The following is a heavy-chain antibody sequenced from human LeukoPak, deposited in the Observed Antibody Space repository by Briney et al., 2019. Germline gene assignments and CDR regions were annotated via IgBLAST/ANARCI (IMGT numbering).Heavy chain of an antibody. J-gene: IGHJ4*02. CDR3: ARNGRVRRVVKDLFEY. CDR2: VSPYNGNT. Sequence: ASVRVSCKTSGYTFTNYDITWVRQAPGQGLEWMGRVSPYNGNTYYSQRFQGRVTISKDTSTGTTYMDLRNMRDDDTAMYYCARNGRVRRVVKDLFEYWGQGTLVAVSS. V-gene: IGHV1-18*01. CDR1: GYTFTNYD. D-gene: IGHD3-10*01.